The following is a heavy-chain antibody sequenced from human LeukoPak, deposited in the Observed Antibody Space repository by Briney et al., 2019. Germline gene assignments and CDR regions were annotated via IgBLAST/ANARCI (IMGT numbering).Heavy chain of an antibody. Sequence: SETLSLTCAVYNGSFSGYYWSWIRQSPGKGLEWIGEINHSGGTNYNPSLTSRLTISVDTSKNQFSLKLSSVTAADTAVYYCVAGATTVDYWGQGTLVTVSS. CDR1: NGSFSGYY. D-gene: IGHD1-26*01. CDR3: VAGATTVDY. CDR2: INHSGGT. V-gene: IGHV4-34*01. J-gene: IGHJ4*02.